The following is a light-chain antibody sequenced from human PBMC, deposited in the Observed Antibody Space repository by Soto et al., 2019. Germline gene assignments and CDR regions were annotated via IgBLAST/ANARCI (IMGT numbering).Light chain of an antibody. CDR2: GAS. CDR1: QSVSSSY. J-gene: IGKJ4*01. CDR3: QQHYRTPLT. V-gene: IGKV3-20*01. Sequence: EIVLTQSPGTLSLSPGERATLSCRASQSVSSSYLAWYQQKPGQAPRLLIYGASTRATGIPDRFSGSGSGTDFTLTISSLQAEDVAVYYCQQHYRTPLTFGGGTKVDIK.